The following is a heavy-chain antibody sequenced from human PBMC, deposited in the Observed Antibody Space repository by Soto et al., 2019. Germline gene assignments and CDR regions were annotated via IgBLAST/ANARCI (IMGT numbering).Heavy chain of an antibody. CDR2: IDSSGEK. Sequence: QVTLKESGPVLVKPTEPLTLRCTVSGLSITDSELGVSWIRQPPGQPLEWLAHIDSSGEKSYRTFLKNRLAISKDTSKSQIVLTMTNMDPADTATYYCARRHLAVAVSPWFDPWGQGIPVTVSS. CDR3: ARRHLAVAVSPWFDP. V-gene: IGHV2-26*01. CDR1: GLSITDSELG. J-gene: IGHJ5*02. D-gene: IGHD6-19*01.